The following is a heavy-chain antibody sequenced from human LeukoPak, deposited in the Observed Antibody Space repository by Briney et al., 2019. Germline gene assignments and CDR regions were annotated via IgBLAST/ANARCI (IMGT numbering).Heavy chain of an antibody. CDR2: ISAYNGNT. CDR1: GYTXTSYG. D-gene: IGHD4-17*01. CDR3: ARDGDYGDYVHAFDI. J-gene: IGHJ3*02. V-gene: IGHV1-18*01. Sequence: ASVKVSCKASGYTXTSYGINWVRQAPGQGLEWMGWISAYNGNTNYAQILQGRVTMTTDTSTSTAYMELRSLRSDDTAVYYCARDGDYGDYVHAFDIWGQGTMVTVSS.